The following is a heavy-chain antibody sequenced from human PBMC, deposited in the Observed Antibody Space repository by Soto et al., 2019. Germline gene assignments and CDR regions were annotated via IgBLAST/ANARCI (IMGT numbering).Heavy chain of an antibody. CDR2: INAGNGNT. D-gene: IGHD2-15*01. V-gene: IGHV1-3*01. CDR3: GRGWWLNWFDH. J-gene: IGHJ5*02. CDR1: GYTFTNYA. Sequence: ASVKVSCKASGYTFTNYAMHWVRQAPGQRLEWMGWINAGNGNTKYSQKFQGRVTITRDTSASTAYMELSSLRSEDTAVYYCGRGWWLNWFDHWGQGTLVTVSS.